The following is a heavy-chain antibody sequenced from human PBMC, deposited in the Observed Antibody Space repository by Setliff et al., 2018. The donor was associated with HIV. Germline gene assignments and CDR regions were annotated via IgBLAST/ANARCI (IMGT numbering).Heavy chain of an antibody. CDR3: AKEMSRGGYSDSSPHDF. Sequence: ASVKVSCKASGYTLTSNYMHWVRQAPGQGLEWMGVVNPSDGSTIYAQKFQGRVTMTRDTSTSTVYMELSGLRSEDTAVYYCAKEMSRGGYSDSSPHDFWGQGTLVTVSS. CDR1: GYTLTSNY. CDR2: VNPSDGST. J-gene: IGHJ4*02. V-gene: IGHV1-46*01. D-gene: IGHD3-22*01.